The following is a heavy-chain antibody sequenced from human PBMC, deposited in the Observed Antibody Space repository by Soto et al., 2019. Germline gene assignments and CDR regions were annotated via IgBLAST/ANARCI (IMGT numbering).Heavy chain of an antibody. V-gene: IGHV3-11*06. CDR3: ARSGDNFNVLDY. CDR1: GFTFSDYY. D-gene: IGHD1-1*01. J-gene: IGHJ4*02. CDR2: SSNSGTFA. Sequence: GGSLRLSCAASGFTFSDYYMSWVRQAPGRGLEWISYSSNSGTFARYATSVKGRFSISRDNANNPLYLEMNSLRVEDTAVYYCARSGDNFNVLDYWGQGTPVTVSS.